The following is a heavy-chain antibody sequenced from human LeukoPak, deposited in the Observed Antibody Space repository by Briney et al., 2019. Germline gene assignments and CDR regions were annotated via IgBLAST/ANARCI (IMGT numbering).Heavy chain of an antibody. CDR3: ARGHGGSYLAYFDY. CDR2: INHSGST. V-gene: IGHV4-34*01. J-gene: IGHJ4*02. CDR1: GGSFSGYY. D-gene: IGHD1-26*01. Sequence: SETLSLTCTVYGGSFSGYYWSWIRQPPGQGLEWIGEINHSGSTNYNPSLKSRVTISVDTSKNQFSLKLSSVTAADTAVYYCARGHGGSYLAYFDYWGQGTPVTVSS.